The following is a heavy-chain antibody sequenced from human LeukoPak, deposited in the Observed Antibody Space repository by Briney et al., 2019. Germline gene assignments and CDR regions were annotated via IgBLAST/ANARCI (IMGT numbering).Heavy chain of an antibody. CDR2: ISGSGGST. CDR3: AKGRSAKGGGYYYYYMDV. V-gene: IGHV3-23*01. D-gene: IGHD1-26*01. Sequence: PGGSLRLSCAASGFTFSSYAMSWVRQAPGKGLEWVSAISGSGGSTYYADSVKGRFTISRDNSKNTLYLQMNSLRAEDTAVYYCAKGRSAKGGGYYYYYMDVWGKGTTVTVSS. J-gene: IGHJ6*03. CDR1: GFTFSSYA.